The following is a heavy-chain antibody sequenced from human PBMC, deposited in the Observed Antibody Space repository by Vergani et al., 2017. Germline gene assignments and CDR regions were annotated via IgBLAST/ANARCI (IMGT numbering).Heavy chain of an antibody. CDR1: GGSIGHYF. V-gene: IGHV4-59*01. CDR2: VYEGGKT. J-gene: IGHJ4*02. CDR3: ESAFIVAGVVAFDS. Sequence: QVQLHQSGPGLVKPSETMSLTCTVSGGSIGHYFWNWFRQSPGRRLEWIGHVYEGGKTNYNPSLKSRAIISVDTSKNQFSLKVTSVTAADPAIYYCESAFIVAGVVAFDSWGQGRLVTVSS. D-gene: IGHD2-21*01.